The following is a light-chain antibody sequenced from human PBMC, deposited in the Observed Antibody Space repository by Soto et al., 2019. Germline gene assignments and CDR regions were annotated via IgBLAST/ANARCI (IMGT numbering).Light chain of an antibody. CDR3: QQYGSSPWT. J-gene: IGKJ1*01. CDR1: RGISSN. CDR2: DAS. V-gene: IGKV3D-20*01. Sequence: IVMTQSPATLSVSPVERATLSFRASRGISSNLAWYQQKPGLAPRLLIYDASRRATGIPDRFSGSGSGADFILSISRLEPEDFAVYYCQQYGSSPWTFGQGTKVDIK.